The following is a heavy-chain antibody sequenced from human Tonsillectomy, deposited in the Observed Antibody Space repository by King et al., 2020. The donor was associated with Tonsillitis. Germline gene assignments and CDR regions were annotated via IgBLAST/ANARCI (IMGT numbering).Heavy chain of an antibody. J-gene: IGHJ4*02. CDR2: IYYSGST. CDR1: GGSISSSSYY. V-gene: IGHV4-39*01. D-gene: IGHD6-13*01. CDR3: ASHRGGIAAAGTWGSPFAY. Sequence: PLQESGPGLVKPSETLSLTXTVSGGSISSSSYYWGWIRQPPGKGLEWIGSIYYSGSTYYNPSLKSRVTISVDTSKNQVSLKLSSVTAADTAVYYCASHRGGIAAAGTWGSPFAYWGQGTLVTVSS.